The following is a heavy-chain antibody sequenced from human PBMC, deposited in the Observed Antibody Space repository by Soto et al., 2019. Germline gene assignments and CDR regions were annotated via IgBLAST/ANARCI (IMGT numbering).Heavy chain of an antibody. CDR3: VSLTSRINAASHGRSNWLVT. CDR2: IYHTGTT. J-gene: IGHJ5*02. CDR1: GGSVTSSSCY. Sequence: PSETLSLTCTVSGGSVTSSSCYWGWIRQPPGKGLEWIGDIYHTGTTYYNPSLKSRVTIYVDTSTEQFSLKLSSVTAADTAMYYCVSLTSRINAASHGRSNWLVTWGPGTMVTVSS. V-gene: IGHV4-39*01. D-gene: IGHD2-15*01.